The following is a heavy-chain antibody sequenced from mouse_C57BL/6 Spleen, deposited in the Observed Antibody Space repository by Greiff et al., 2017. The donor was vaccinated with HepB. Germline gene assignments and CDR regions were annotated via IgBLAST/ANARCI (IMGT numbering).Heavy chain of an antibody. CDR2: ISSGSSTI. J-gene: IGHJ1*03. CDR3: ARDGYPSYWYFDV. CDR1: GFTFSDYG. Sequence: EVMLVESGGGLVKPGGSLKLSCAASGFTFSDYGMHWVRQAPEKGLEWVAYISSGSSTIYYADTVKGRFTISRDNAKNTLFLQMTSLRSEDTAMYYCARDGYPSYWYFDVWGTGTTVTVSS. D-gene: IGHD1-1*01. V-gene: IGHV5-17*01.